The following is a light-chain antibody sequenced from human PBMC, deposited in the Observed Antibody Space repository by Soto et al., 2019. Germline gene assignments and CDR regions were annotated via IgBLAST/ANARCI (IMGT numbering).Light chain of an antibody. CDR2: EIT. V-gene: IGLV2-8*01. Sequence: QSALTQPPSASGSPGQSVTISCTGTSSDIGGYNFVSWYQHHPHKAPKLMIYEITKRPSGVPARFSGSKSDNTASLTVSGLQAEDEADYYCSSYAGSNNYVFGTGTQLTVL. J-gene: IGLJ1*01. CDR3: SSYAGSNNYV. CDR1: SSDIGGYNF.